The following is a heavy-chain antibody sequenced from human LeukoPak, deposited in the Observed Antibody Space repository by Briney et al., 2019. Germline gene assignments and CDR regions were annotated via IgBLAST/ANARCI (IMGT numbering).Heavy chain of an antibody. V-gene: IGHV3-7*01. CDR1: GFTFSSYW. CDR3: VRVHWTDAAI. CDR2: IKQDGSEK. D-gene: IGHD1-1*01. Sequence: GGSLRLSCAVSGFTFSSYWMSWVRQAPGKGLEWVASIKQDGSEKDHVDSAKGRFTISRDNAKNSLYLQMNSLRVEDTAVYYCVRVHWTDAAIWGQGTLVTVSS. J-gene: IGHJ4*02.